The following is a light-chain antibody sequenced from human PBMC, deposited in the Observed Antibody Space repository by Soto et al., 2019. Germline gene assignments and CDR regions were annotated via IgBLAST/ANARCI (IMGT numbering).Light chain of an antibody. CDR3: QHYDSYPWS. CDR1: QNINTW. CDR2: DAS. J-gene: IGKJ1*01. V-gene: IGKV1-5*01. Sequence: IQMTQSPSTLSASVGDRVTITCRASQNINTWLAWYQQRPGTVPKLLIYDASTLVSGVPSRFSGFASGTEFTLTITSLQPEDFATYYCQHYDSYPWSFGQGTRVEI.